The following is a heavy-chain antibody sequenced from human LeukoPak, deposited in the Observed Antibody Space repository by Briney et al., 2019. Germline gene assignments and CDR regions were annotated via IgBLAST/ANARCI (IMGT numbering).Heavy chain of an antibody. J-gene: IGHJ5*02. CDR1: GGSISSGDYF. Sequence: SQTLSLTCTVSGGSISSGDYFWSWIRQPPGKGLEWIAYMYYSGSTYYNPSLKSRVTMSAGTSKNQLSLKLSSVTPADPAVYYCPRPYYYDTRIDPSGQGILVTASS. CDR2: MYYSGST. CDR3: PRPYYYDTRIDP. D-gene: IGHD3-22*01. V-gene: IGHV4-30-4*01.